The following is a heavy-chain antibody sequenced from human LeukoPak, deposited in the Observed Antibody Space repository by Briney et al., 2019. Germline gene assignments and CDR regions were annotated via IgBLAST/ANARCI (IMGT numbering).Heavy chain of an antibody. D-gene: IGHD3-3*01. Sequence: GESMRLACAASGFIFSSYAMSWVRQVPGKVLEWVSAISGSGGSTYYADSVKGRFTISRDNSKNTLYLQMNSLRAEDTAVYYCAKSRSGYGFDYWGQGTLVTVSS. CDR3: AKSRSGYGFDY. J-gene: IGHJ4*02. CDR2: ISGSGGST. CDR1: GFIFSSYA. V-gene: IGHV3-23*01.